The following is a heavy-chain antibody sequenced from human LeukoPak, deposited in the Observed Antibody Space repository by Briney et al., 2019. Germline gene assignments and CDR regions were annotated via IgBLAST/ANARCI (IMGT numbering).Heavy chain of an antibody. CDR3: AKVASSSWYAYFDY. V-gene: IGHV3-23*01. CDR2: LSGSGVTT. J-gene: IGHJ4*02. Sequence: GGSLRLSCAASGFTFSNCAMSWVRQAPGKGLEWVSALSGSGVTTYYADSVKGRFTISRDNSKNTLYLQMNSLRAEDTAVYSCAKVASSSWYAYFDYWGRGTLVTVSS. CDR1: GFTFSNCA. D-gene: IGHD6-13*01.